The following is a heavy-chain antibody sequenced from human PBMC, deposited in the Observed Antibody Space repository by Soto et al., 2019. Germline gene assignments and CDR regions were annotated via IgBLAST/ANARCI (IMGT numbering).Heavy chain of an antibody. V-gene: IGHV1-18*01. CDR1: GYTFTSYG. J-gene: IGHJ4*02. CDR3: ARALYYYDNSGLAY. D-gene: IGHD3-22*01. Sequence: QVRLEQSGPEVKKTGASVRVSCKASGYTFTSYGISWVRQAPGQGLEWMGWINIYSGDANYAQRFQDRVTMTIDTSTNTVYMEMRSLRSDDTAVYYCARALYYYDNSGLAYWGQGTLVTVSS. CDR2: INIYSGDA.